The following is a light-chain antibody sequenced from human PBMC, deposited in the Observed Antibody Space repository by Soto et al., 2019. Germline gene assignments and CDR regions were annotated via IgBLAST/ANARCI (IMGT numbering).Light chain of an antibody. V-gene: IGKV3-15*01. J-gene: IGKJ2*01. Sequence: EIVMTQSPATLSVSPGERATLSCRASQSVSSNLAWYQQKPGQAPRLLIYDASTRATAIPARCSGSGSATEFTLTTSSLQSADVSVYYCQQYNNWPPYTFGQGTKLEIK. CDR1: QSVSSN. CDR3: QQYNNWPPYT. CDR2: DAS.